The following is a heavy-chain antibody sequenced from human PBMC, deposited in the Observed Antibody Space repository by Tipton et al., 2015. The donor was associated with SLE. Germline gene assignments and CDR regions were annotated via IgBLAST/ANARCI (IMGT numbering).Heavy chain of an antibody. V-gene: IGHV1-46*01. Sequence: QVQLVQSGAEVKKPGASVKVSCKASGYTFTSYYMHWVRQAPGQGLEWMGIINPSGGSTSYAQKFQGRVTRTRDTSTSTVYMELSSLRSEDTAVYYCASGTRYLVRADAEYFQHWGQGTLVTVAS. CDR1: GYTFTSYY. J-gene: IGHJ1*01. CDR2: INPSGGST. D-gene: IGHD1-26*01. CDR3: ASGTRYLVRADAEYFQH.